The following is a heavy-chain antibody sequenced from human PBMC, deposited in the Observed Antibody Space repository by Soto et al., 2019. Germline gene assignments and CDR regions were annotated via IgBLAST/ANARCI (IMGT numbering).Heavy chain of an antibody. Sequence: EVQLVESGGGLVQPGGSLRLSCAASGFTFSSYWVSWVRQAPGKGLEWVANIKQDGSEKYYVDSVKGRFTISRDNAKNSLYLQMNSLRAEDTAVYYCARETLIAVAGRDYYYGMDVWGQGTTVTVSS. CDR2: IKQDGSEK. J-gene: IGHJ6*02. D-gene: IGHD6-19*01. CDR3: ARETLIAVAGRDYYYGMDV. CDR1: GFTFSSYW. V-gene: IGHV3-7*04.